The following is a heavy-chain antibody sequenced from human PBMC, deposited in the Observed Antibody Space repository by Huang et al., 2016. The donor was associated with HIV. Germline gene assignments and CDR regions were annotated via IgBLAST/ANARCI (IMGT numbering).Heavy chain of an antibody. V-gene: IGHV4-61*09. D-gene: IGHD3-3*01. Sequence: VQLQESGPGLVKPSQTLSLSCNVSGASIASGSYFWNWIRQPAGGGLEWIGHIYTTGSTDYTPARKSRVAVSSDTSKNQFSLSLRSVTAADTAVYFCARGRVTSSGVVQSYDYWGQGSLVTVSS. CDR2: IYTTGST. CDR3: ARGRVTSSGVVQSYDY. CDR1: GASIASGSYF. J-gene: IGHJ4*02.